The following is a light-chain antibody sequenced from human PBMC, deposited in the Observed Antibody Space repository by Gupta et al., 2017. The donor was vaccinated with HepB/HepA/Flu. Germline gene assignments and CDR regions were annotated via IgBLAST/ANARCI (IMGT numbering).Light chain of an antibody. CDR1: QSLLHADGETY. CDR3: SQNVNLHCS. CDR2: DVS. Sequence: EIVMTQTLLSLSVTPGQSAPISCKPSQSLLHADGETYLYWYLQKPGQPPQLLLYDVSKRDSGVPDRFPGSGSDTDFTLKISRVEAEHLGVYYCSQNVNLHCSFGQETKLEIK. J-gene: IGKJ2*04. V-gene: IGKV2D-29*01.